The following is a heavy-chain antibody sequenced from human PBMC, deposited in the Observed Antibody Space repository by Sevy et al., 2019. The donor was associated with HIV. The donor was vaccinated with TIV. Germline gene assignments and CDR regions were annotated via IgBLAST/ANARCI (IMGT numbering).Heavy chain of an antibody. CDR3: AKDVRLRDGYNYGYFDS. D-gene: IGHD5-12*01. CDR1: GFTFDDYA. CDR2: TSWNSGSI. V-gene: IGHV3-9*01. J-gene: IGHJ4*02. Sequence: GGSLRLSCAASGFTFDDYAMHWVRQAPEKGLEWVSDTSWNSGSIGYADSVKGRFTISRDNAKNSLFLQMNSLRAEDTALYYCAKDVRLRDGYNYGYFDSWGQGILVTVSS.